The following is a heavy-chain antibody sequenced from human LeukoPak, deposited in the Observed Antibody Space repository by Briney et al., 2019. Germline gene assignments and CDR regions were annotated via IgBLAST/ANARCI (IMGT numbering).Heavy chain of an antibody. J-gene: IGHJ4*02. CDR3: ARDPVGGSTIFDS. Sequence: SQTLSLTCAISGDSVSSDSAAWKWIRQYTSRGLEWLARTYFTSKWYYDYALAVKGRITINPDTSKNQFSLQLNSVTPEDTAVYFCARDPVGGSTIFDSWVQGTLVTVSS. D-gene: IGHD1-26*01. CDR1: GDSVSSDSAA. V-gene: IGHV6-1*01. CDR2: TYFTSKWYY.